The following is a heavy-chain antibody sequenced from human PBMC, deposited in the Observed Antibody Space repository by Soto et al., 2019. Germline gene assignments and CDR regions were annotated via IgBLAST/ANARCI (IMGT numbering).Heavy chain of an antibody. J-gene: IGHJ1*01. V-gene: IGHV3-30-3*01. CDR2: IPSRAGDNK. CDR3: ASEDESGRHAGTCRH. CDR1: GFTFSNYV. Sequence: QVQLVESGGGVVQPGRSLRLSCAAAGFTFSNYVIHWVRQAPGKWLVWVALIPSRAGDNKQYEHSVKGRFTISRYNSKNTLSLQIDCLRAEGTAVYHCASEDESGRHAGTCRHWGQGTHVTVAS. D-gene: IGHD2-15*01.